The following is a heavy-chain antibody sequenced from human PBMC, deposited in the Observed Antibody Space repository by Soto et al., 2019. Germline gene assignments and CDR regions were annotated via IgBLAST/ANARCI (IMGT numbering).Heavy chain of an antibody. J-gene: IGHJ6*02. CDR1: GFTFSSYA. Sequence: QVQLVESGGGVVQPGRSLRLSCAASGFTFSSYAMHWVRQAPGKGLEWVAVISYDGSNKYYADSVKGRFTISRDNSKNTLYLQMTSLRPEDRAVFYCGREYSSRPHSYYSGMDVWGQGTTVTVPS. CDR3: GREYSSRPHSYYSGMDV. V-gene: IGHV3-30-3*01. D-gene: IGHD6-13*01. CDR2: ISYDGSNK.